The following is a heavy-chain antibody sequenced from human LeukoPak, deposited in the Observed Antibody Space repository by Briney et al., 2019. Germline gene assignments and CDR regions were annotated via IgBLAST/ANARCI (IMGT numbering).Heavy chain of an antibody. Sequence: SVKVSCKASGGTFSSYAISWVRQAPGQGLEWMGRIIPILGIANYAQKFQGRVTITADKSTSTAYMELSSLRSEDTAVYYCARVVYYYDSSGSPGGMDVWGQGTTVTVSS. CDR3: ARVVYYYDSSGSPGGMDV. V-gene: IGHV1-69*04. J-gene: IGHJ6*02. CDR1: GGTFSSYA. CDR2: IIPILGIA. D-gene: IGHD3-22*01.